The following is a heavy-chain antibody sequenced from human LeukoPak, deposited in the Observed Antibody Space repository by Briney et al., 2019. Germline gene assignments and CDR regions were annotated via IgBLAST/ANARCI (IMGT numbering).Heavy chain of an antibody. D-gene: IGHD4-17*01. J-gene: IGHJ3*02. CDR3: ARPTTVTIVDAFDI. CDR2: IYSDGSR. CDR1: GFTVDNSY. Sequence: GGSLRLSCAASGFTVDNSYMSWVRQAPGKGLEWVSVIYSDGSRHYADSVKGRFTIFRDNAKNSLYLQMNSLRAVDTAVYFCARPTTVTIVDAFDIWGLGTMVTVSS. V-gene: IGHV3-53*01.